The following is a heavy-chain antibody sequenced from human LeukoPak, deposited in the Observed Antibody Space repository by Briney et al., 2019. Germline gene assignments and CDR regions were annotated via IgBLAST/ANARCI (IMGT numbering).Heavy chain of an antibody. D-gene: IGHD5-12*01. CDR3: ARDLELDRGGGYDFNYYYYGMDV. V-gene: IGHV3-21*01. CDR2: ISSSSSYI. CDR1: GFTFSSYS. J-gene: IGHJ6*02. Sequence: PGGSLRLSCAASGFTFSSYSMNWVRQAPGKGLEWVSSISSSSSYIYYADSVKGRFTISRDNAKNSLYLQMNSLRAEDTAVYYCARDLELDRGGGYDFNYYYYGMDVWGQGTTVTVSS.